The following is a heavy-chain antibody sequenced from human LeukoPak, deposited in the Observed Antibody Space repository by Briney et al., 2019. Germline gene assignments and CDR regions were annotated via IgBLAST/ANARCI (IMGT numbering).Heavy chain of an antibody. CDR2: IYYSGST. Sequence: KPSETLSLTCTVSGGSISSSNFYWGWIRQPPGKGLEWIGSIYYSGSTYYNPSLKSRVTISVDTSKNQFSLKLSSVTAADTAVYYCARDTSRRNAGYYIDVWGKGTTVTISS. J-gene: IGHJ6*03. V-gene: IGHV4-39*07. D-gene: IGHD2-2*01. CDR1: GGSISSSNFY. CDR3: ARDTSRRNAGYYIDV.